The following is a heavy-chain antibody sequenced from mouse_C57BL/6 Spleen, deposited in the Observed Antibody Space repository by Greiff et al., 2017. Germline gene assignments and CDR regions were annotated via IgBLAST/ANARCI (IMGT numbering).Heavy chain of an antibody. CDR1: GYTFTDYE. CDR3: TRSDYDYDGNFDY. J-gene: IGHJ2*01. CDR2: IDPETGGT. Sequence: LVESGAELVRPGASVTLSCKASGYTFTDYEMHWVKQTPVHGLEWIGAIDPETGGTAYNQKFKGKAILTADKSSSTAYMELRSLTSEDSAVYYCTRSDYDYDGNFDYWGQGTTLTVSS. D-gene: IGHD2-4*01. V-gene: IGHV1-15*01.